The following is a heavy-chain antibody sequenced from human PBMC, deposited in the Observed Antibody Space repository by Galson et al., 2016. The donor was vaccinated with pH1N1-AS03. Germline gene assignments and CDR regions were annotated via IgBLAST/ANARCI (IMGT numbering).Heavy chain of an antibody. CDR1: GFTFSSYG. Sequence: SLRLSCAASGFTFSSYGMHWVRQAPGKGLEWVAVISYDGSNKYCADSVKGRFTISRDNSKNTLYLQMNSLRAEDTAVYYCAKDPASGEVWDILGALNWFDPWGQGTLVTVSS. J-gene: IGHJ5*02. D-gene: IGHD1-26*01. CDR3: AKDPASGEVWDILGALNWFDP. V-gene: IGHV3-30*18. CDR2: ISYDGSNK.